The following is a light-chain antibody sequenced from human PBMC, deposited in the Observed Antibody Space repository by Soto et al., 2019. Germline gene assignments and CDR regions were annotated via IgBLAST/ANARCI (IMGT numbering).Light chain of an antibody. CDR1: SSDVGGYNY. J-gene: IGLJ2*01. CDR2: EVN. V-gene: IGLV2-8*01. Sequence: QSALTQPPSASGSPGQSVTISCTGTSSDVGGYNYVSWYQQHPGKAPKLMIFEVNKRPSGVPDRFSGSKSGNTASLTVSGLQAEDEADYYCTSFAGINNFVVLGGGTKVTVL. CDR3: TSFAGINNFVV.